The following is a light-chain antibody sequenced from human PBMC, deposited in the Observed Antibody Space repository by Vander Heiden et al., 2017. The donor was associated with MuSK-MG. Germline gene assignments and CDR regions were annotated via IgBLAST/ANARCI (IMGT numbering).Light chain of an antibody. CDR3: QQLNSYPR. J-gene: IGKJ4*01. V-gene: IGKV1-9*01. Sequence: LLIYAASTLQSGVPSRFSGSGSGTDFTLTISSLQPEDFATYYCQQLNSYPRFGGEAKVEIK. CDR2: AAS.